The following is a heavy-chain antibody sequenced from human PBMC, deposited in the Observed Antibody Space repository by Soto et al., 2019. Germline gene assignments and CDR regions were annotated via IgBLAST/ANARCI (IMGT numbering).Heavy chain of an antibody. CDR3: ARDPLRDSSGYYGFGAFDI. Sequence: QVQLVQSGAEVKKPGASVKVSCKASGYTFTSYGISWVRQAPGQGLEWMGWISAYNGNTNYAQKLQGRVTMTTDTSTSTAYMELRRLRSDDTAVYFCARDPLRDSSGYYGFGAFDIWGQGTMVTVSS. CDR1: GYTFTSYG. J-gene: IGHJ3*02. V-gene: IGHV1-18*04. D-gene: IGHD3-22*01. CDR2: ISAYNGNT.